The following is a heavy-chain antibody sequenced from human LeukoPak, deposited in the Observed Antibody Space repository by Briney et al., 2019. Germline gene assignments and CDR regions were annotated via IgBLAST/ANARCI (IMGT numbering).Heavy chain of an antibody. CDR2: INPNSGGT. D-gene: IGHD4/OR15-4a*01. CDR1: GYTFTGYY. Sequence: GASVKVSCKASGYTFTGYYMHWVRQAPGQGLEWMGWINPNSGGTNYAQKFQGRVTMTRDTSISTAYMELSRLRSDDTAVYYCAKRLLRDYGGHGAFDIWGQGTMVTVSS. V-gene: IGHV1-2*02. J-gene: IGHJ3*02. CDR3: AKRLLRDYGGHGAFDI.